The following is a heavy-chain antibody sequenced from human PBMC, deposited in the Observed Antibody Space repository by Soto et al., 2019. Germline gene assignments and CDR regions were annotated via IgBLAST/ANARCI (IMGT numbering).Heavy chain of an antibody. CDR1: GFTFSSYW. Sequence: VGSLRLSCAASGFTFSSYWMHWVRQAPGKGPVWVSRIHSGGSSTNYADSVKGRFTISRDNAKNTLHLQMNSLRAEDTAVYYCARGLSGYYASDYWGQGTLVTVSS. J-gene: IGHJ4*02. CDR2: IHSGGSST. V-gene: IGHV3-74*01. CDR3: ARGLSGYYASDY. D-gene: IGHD5-12*01.